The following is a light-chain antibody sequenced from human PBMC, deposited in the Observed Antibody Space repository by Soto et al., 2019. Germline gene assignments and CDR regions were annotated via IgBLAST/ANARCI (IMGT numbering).Light chain of an antibody. CDR2: GAS. CDR3: QQYGGSPRT. Sequence: EIVLTHSPGTLSLSPGERATLSCRASQSVSNNYLAWYQQKPGQAPRILIFGASGRATGIPDRFSGSGSGTDFTLTISSLEPEDFAVYYCQQYGGSPRTFGQGTKVDIK. V-gene: IGKV3-20*01. J-gene: IGKJ1*01. CDR1: QSVSNNY.